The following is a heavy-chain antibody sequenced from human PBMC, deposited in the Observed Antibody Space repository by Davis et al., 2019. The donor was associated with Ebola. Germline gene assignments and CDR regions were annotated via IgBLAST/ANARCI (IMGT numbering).Heavy chain of an antibody. Sequence: AASVKVSCKASGGTFSSYAISWVRHAPGQGLEWMGGIIPIFGTANYAQKFQGRVTITADESTSTAYLELSSLRSEDTAVYYRAIPSVGATKLDYWGQGTLVTVSA. J-gene: IGHJ4*02. CDR3: AIPSVGATKLDY. D-gene: IGHD1-26*01. CDR1: GGTFSSYA. CDR2: IIPIFGTA. V-gene: IGHV1-69*13.